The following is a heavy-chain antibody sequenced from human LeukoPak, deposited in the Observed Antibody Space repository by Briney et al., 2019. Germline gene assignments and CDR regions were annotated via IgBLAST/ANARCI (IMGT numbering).Heavy chain of an antibody. CDR3: AKSSLCGNSSCYFGYLYHYYYMDV. CDR1: GFTFTISA. CDR2: IGGSGGIT. J-gene: IGHJ6*03. V-gene: IGHV3-23*01. D-gene: IGHD3-22*01. Sequence: GGSLRLSCETSGFTFTISAMSWVRQAPGKGLEWVSAIGGSGGITYYADSVKGRFTISRDNSRNVVYMQMNSLRPEDTATYYCAKSSLCGNSSCYFGYLYHYYYMDVWGRGTPVTVSS.